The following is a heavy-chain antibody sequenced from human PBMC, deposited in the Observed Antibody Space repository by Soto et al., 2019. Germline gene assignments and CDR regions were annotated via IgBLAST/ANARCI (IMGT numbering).Heavy chain of an antibody. D-gene: IGHD4-17*01. CDR1: GYTFSDYF. V-gene: IGHV1-69-2*01. Sequence: EVQLVQSGAGVKKPGATMKISCKASGYTFSDYFMHWIQQAPGKGLEWMGLVDPEGSGTIYSEKFQGRLTLSADTSTHTAYMELSNLGSEDTAVYYCAFATSGNYGGFDFWGQGTLVTVSS. CDR3: AFATSGNYGGFDF. CDR2: VDPEGSGT. J-gene: IGHJ3*01.